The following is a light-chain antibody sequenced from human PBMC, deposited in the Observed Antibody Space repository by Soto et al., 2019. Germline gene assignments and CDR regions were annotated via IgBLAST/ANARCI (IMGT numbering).Light chain of an antibody. V-gene: IGKV1-39*01. CDR2: AAS. CDR3: QQSYSTPRA. J-gene: IGKJ4*01. Sequence: DIQMTQSQSSLSASVGDRVTITCRASQSISSYLNWYQQKPGKAPKLLIYAASSLQSGVPSRFSGSGSGTDFTHTISSLQPEDFATYYCQQSYSTPRAFGGGTKVEIK. CDR1: QSISSY.